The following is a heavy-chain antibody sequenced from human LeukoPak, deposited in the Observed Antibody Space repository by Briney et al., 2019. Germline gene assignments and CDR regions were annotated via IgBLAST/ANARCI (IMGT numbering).Heavy chain of an antibody. CDR1: GFTFSNYW. CDR3: AKVRGSSVGIVVVITYDYYYGMNV. J-gene: IGHJ6*02. Sequence: PGGSLRLSCEGSGFTFSNYWMGWVRQAPGKGLQWVANIKTDGSEKYYVDSVKGRFTISRDNSRNTLYLQMNSLRAEDTAVYYCAKVRGSSVGIVVVITYDYYYGMNVWGQGTTVTVSS. V-gene: IGHV3-7*01. CDR2: IKTDGSEK. D-gene: IGHD3-22*01.